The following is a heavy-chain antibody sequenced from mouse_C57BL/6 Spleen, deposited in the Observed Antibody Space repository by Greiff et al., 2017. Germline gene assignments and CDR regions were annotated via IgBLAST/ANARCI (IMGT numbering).Heavy chain of an antibody. D-gene: IGHD2-4*01. CDR2: IYPGSGST. V-gene: IGHV1-55*01. CDR1: GYTFTSYW. J-gene: IGHJ4*01. CDR3: ARLITTHYYAMDY. Sequence: QVQLKQSGAELVKPGASVKLSCKASGYTFTSYWITWVKQRPGQGLEWIGDIYPGSGSTNYNEKFKSKATLTVDTSSSTAYMQLSSLTSEDSAVYYCARLITTHYYAMDYWGQGTSVTVSS.